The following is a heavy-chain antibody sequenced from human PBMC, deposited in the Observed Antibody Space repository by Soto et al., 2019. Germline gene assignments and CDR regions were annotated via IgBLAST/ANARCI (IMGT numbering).Heavy chain of an antibody. CDR2: ITWNGGNL. J-gene: IGHJ3*02. CDR3: AKGVGRQQLVHYYLDAFDI. D-gene: IGHD6-13*01. Sequence: EVQLVESGGGLVQPGRSLRLSCAASGFTFDAYPMHWVRQAPGKGLERVSGITWNGGNLGYSDSVKGSFTISRDNANNSLYLHMDRLRAEDTALYYCAKGVGRQQLVHYYLDAFDIWGQGTMVTVSS. V-gene: IGHV3-9*01. CDR1: GFTFDAYP.